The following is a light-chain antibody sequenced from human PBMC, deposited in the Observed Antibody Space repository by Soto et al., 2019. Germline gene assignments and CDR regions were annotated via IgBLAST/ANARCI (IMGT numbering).Light chain of an antibody. CDR1: SSNIGANP. CDR3: STWNDTLDAYV. J-gene: IGLJ1*01. V-gene: IGLV1-44*01. Sequence: QSVLPQPPSASAPPGHRVTLSCSGGSSNIGANPVNWYQHLPGAAPTLLIYNNNQRPSGVPDRFSGSKSGASASLAISGLRSEDEPDYYCSTWNDTLDAYVFGTGTKVTVL. CDR2: NNN.